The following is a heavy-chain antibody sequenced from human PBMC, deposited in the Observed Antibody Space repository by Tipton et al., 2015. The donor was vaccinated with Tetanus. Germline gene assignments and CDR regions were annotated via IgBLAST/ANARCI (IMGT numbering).Heavy chain of an antibody. D-gene: IGHD4-17*01. CDR3: ARGQNGDFVY. V-gene: IGHV1-69*01. J-gene: IGHJ4*02. CDR1: GGTFNSYT. Sequence: QLVQSGPEVKRPGSSVKVSCKASGGTFNSYTITWVRQAPGQGLEWMGGIIPMFGTETYSQDLQGRVSITADESTGTAYMELTNLKSEDTAVYYGARGQNGDFVYWGQGTLVTVSS. CDR2: IIPMFGTE.